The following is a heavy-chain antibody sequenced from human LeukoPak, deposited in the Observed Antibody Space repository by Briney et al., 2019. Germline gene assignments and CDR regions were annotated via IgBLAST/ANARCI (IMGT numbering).Heavy chain of an antibody. CDR3: ARQEVPAASTYYFDY. D-gene: IGHD2-2*01. Sequence: GESLKISCKGSGYSFTSYWIGWVRQMPGKGLEWMGIIYPGDSDTRYSPSLQGQVTISADKSISTAYLQWSSLKASDTAMYYCARQEVPAASTYYFDYWGQGTLVTVSS. V-gene: IGHV5-51*01. J-gene: IGHJ4*02. CDR1: GYSFTSYW. CDR2: IYPGDSDT.